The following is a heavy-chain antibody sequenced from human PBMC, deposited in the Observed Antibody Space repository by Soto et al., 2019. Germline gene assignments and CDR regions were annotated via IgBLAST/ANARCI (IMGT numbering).Heavy chain of an antibody. CDR3: ARDRGSYALDY. J-gene: IGHJ4*02. CDR2: INAGNGNT. CDR1: GYTFTSYA. Sequence: ASLKVSCKASGYTFTSYAMHWVRQAPGQRLEWMGWINAGNGNTKYSQKLQGRVTMTTDTSTSTAYMELRSLRSDDTAVYYCARDRGSYALDYWGQGTLVTVSS. V-gene: IGHV1-3*01. D-gene: IGHD1-26*01.